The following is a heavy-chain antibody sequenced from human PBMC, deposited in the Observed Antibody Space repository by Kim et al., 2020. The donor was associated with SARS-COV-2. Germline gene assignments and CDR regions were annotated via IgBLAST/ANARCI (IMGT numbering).Heavy chain of an antibody. CDR3: ARGPPIGVVDCYSN. J-gene: IGHJ4*02. CDR2: IYYTGSS. V-gene: IGHV4-30-4*01. D-gene: IGHD2-21*02. Sequence: SETLSLTCTVSGCSISSGDYYWIWIRQPPGKDLEWIVYIYYTGSSHYNPSLNRRVTISIDTSKNQFSPKLSSVTAADTAVYSGARGPPIGVVDCYSNWGQGSLVTVSS. CDR1: GCSISSGDYY.